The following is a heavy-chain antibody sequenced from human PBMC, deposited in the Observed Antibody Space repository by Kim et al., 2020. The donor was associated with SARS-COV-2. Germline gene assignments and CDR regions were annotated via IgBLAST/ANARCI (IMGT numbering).Heavy chain of an antibody. Sequence: SETLSLTCTVSGGSISSSSYYWGWIRQPPGKGLEWIGSIYYSGSTYYNPSLKSRVTISVDTSKNQFSLKLSSVTAADTAVYYCARPHIYDRQPFDIWGQGTMVTVSS. V-gene: IGHV4-39*01. J-gene: IGHJ3*02. D-gene: IGHD2-21*01. CDR1: GGSISSSSYY. CDR3: ARPHIYDRQPFDI. CDR2: IYYSGST.